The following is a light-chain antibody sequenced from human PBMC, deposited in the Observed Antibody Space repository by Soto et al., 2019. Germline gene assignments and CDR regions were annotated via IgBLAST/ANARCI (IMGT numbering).Light chain of an antibody. J-gene: IGLJ3*02. CDR3: TSYVGNDIWV. V-gene: IGLV2-8*01. CDR2: EFT. Sequence: QSALTQPPSASGSPGQSVTISCTGTSSDVGAYKYVSWYQQYPGKAPKLLIYEFTKRPSAVPDRFSGYKYGNTASLTVSGLQAEDEADYYCTSYVGNDIWVFGGGTKVTVL. CDR1: SSDVGAYKY.